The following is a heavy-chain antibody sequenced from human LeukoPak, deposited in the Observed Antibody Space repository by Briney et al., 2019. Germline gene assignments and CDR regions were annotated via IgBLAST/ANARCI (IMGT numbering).Heavy chain of an antibody. J-gene: IGHJ1*01. CDR2: IKGKTAGETT. Sequence: PGGSLRLSCAASGFKFKDSWMSWVRQAPGKGLEWVGRIKGKTAGETTDYAAAVTGRFTISRDDSRNTLYLQINSLKTEDTGVYYCTTEPRDWGQGTLVTVSS. CDR1: GFKFKDSW. V-gene: IGHV3-15*01. CDR3: TTEPRD.